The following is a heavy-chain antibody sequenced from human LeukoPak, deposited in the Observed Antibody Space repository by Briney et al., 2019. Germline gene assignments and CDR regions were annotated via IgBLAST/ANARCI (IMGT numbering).Heavy chain of an antibody. D-gene: IGHD6-19*01. Sequence: PSETLSLTCTVSGGSISSSSYYWGWIRQPPGKGPEWIGYVYYSGGGTNYNPSLKSRVTMSVDTSKNHFSLKLGSVTAADTAVYYCARGNSSGWYGGFDYWGQGILVTVSS. CDR3: ARGNSSGWYGGFDY. CDR1: GGSISSSSYY. V-gene: IGHV4-61*03. J-gene: IGHJ4*02. CDR2: VYYSGGGT.